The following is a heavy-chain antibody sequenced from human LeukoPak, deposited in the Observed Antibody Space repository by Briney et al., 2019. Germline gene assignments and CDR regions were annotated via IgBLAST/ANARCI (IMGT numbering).Heavy chain of an antibody. J-gene: IGHJ4*02. CDR2: IYSGGTT. CDR3: ARDVPLDY. V-gene: IGHV3-53*01. CDR1: GFTFSTYA. Sequence: GGSLRLSCAASGFTFSTYAMTWVSQAPGKGLEWVSVIYSGGTTFSADSVKGRFTISRVNSKNTLYLQMSSLRAEDMAVYYCARDVPLDYWGQGTLVTVSS.